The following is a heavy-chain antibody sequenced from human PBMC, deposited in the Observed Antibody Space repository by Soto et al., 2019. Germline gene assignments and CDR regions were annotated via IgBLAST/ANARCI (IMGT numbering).Heavy chain of an antibody. Sequence: GGSLRLSCAASGFTFSSYWMHWVRQAPGKGLVWVSRINSDGSSTSYADSVKGRFTISRDNAKNTLYLQMNSLRAEDTAVYYCASPILTGYSDFDYWGQGTLVTVSS. D-gene: IGHD3-9*01. CDR3: ASPILTGYSDFDY. CDR1: GFTFSSYW. V-gene: IGHV3-74*01. J-gene: IGHJ4*02. CDR2: INSDGSST.